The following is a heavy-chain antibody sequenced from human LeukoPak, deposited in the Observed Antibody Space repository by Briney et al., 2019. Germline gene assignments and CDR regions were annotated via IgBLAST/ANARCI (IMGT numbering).Heavy chain of an antibody. D-gene: IGHD1/OR15-1a*01. CDR3: AKNMNYYYYYGMDV. CDR2: ISGSGGST. Sequence: PGGSLRLSCAASGFTVSSNYMSWVRQAPGKGLEWVSGISGSGGSTYYADSVKGRFTISRDNSKNTLYLQMNSLRAEDTAVYYCAKNMNYYYYYGMDVWGQGTTVTVSS. V-gene: IGHV3-23*01. J-gene: IGHJ6*02. CDR1: GFTVSSNY.